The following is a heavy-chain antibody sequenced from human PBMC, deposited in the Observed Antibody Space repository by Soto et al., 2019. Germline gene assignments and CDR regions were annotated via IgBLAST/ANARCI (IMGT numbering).Heavy chain of an antibody. CDR1: GGSISSYY. CDR2: IYYSGIT. CDR3: TRGATYYYGSWSYGV. V-gene: IGHV4-59*01. D-gene: IGHD3-10*01. Sequence: PSETLSLTCTVSGGSISSYYWSWIRQPPGKGLEWIGYIYYSGITNYNPSLMSRVTISVDTSKNQFSLKLSSVTAADTAVDYGTRGATYYYGSWSYGVWGQGTTVTVSS. J-gene: IGHJ6*02.